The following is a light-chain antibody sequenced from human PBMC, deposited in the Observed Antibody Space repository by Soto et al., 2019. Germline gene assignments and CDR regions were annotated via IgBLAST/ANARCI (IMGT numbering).Light chain of an antibody. CDR1: QSVSSSY. Sequence: EIVLTQSPGTLSLPPGERATLSCRASQSVSSSYLAWYQQRPGQAPRLLIYGASNRATGIPDRFSGSGSGTDFTLTISRLEPEDFAVYYCQRYGSSPPWTFGQGTKVDIK. CDR2: GAS. J-gene: IGKJ1*01. V-gene: IGKV3-20*01. CDR3: QRYGSSPPWT.